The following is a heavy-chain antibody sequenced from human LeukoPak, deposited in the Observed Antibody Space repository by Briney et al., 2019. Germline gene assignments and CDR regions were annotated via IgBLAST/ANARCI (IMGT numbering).Heavy chain of an antibody. CDR3: ARDISVWAADYYFDY. Sequence: PGGSLRLSCAASGFTFSSYGMHWVRQAPGKGLEWVAVISYDGSNKYYADSVKGRFTISRDNSKNTLYLQMNSLRAEDTAVYYCARDISVWAADYYFDYWGQGTLVTVSS. V-gene: IGHV3-30*03. CDR1: GFTFSSYG. D-gene: IGHD6-13*01. J-gene: IGHJ4*02. CDR2: ISYDGSNK.